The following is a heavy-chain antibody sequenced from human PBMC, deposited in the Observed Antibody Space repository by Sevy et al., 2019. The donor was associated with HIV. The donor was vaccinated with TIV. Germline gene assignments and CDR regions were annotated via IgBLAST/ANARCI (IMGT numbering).Heavy chain of an antibody. Sequence: SETLSLTCTVSGGSISSSSYYWGWIRQPPGKGLEWIGSIYYSGSTYYNPSLKSRVTISVDTSKNQFSLKLSSVTAADTAVYYCARLDFWGGYPYFDYWGQRTLVTVSS. V-gene: IGHV4-39*01. D-gene: IGHD3-3*01. CDR1: GGSISSSSYY. CDR3: ARLDFWGGYPYFDY. CDR2: IYYSGST. J-gene: IGHJ4*02.